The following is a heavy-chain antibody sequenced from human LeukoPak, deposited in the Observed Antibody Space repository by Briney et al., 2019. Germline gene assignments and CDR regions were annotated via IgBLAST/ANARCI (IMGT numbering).Heavy chain of an antibody. V-gene: IGHV3-7*01. Sequence: GDSLRLSCAASGFTFTKYWMTWVRQAPGKGLEWVGNIKQDGSDKNYMDSVKGRFTISRDNTKNSVYLQMSSLRVEDTAVYYCTRRPYSSSWYYFDYWGQGTLVTVSS. CDR3: TRRPYSSSWYYFDY. CDR2: IKQDGSDK. CDR1: GFTFTKYW. D-gene: IGHD6-13*01. J-gene: IGHJ4*02.